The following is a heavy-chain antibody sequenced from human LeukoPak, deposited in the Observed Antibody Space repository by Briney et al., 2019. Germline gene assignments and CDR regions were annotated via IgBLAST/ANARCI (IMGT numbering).Heavy chain of an antibody. D-gene: IGHD4-17*01. V-gene: IGHV1-46*01. CDR3: ARAGYGDVYYFDY. J-gene: IGHJ4*02. CDR1: GYIFTSYY. Sequence: ASVKVSCKASGYIFTSYYMHWVRQAPGQGLEWMGIINPSGGSTSYAQKFQGRVTMTRDMSTSTVYMELSSLRSEDTAVYYCARAGYGDVYYFDYWGQGTLVTVSS. CDR2: INPSGGST.